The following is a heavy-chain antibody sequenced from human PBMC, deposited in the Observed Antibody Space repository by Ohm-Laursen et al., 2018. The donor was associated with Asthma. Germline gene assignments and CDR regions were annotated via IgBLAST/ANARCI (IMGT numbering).Heavy chain of an antibody. J-gene: IGHJ6*02. Sequence: SQTLSLTCTVSGGSISSYYWSWIRQPPGKGLEWIGYIYYSGSTNYNPSLKSRVTISVDTSKNQFSLKLSSVTAADTAVYYCARDQVAAAGRGYYYYGMDVWGQGTTVTVSS. D-gene: IGHD6-13*01. CDR3: ARDQVAAAGRGYYYYGMDV. CDR2: IYYSGST. V-gene: IGHV4-59*01. CDR1: GGSISSYY.